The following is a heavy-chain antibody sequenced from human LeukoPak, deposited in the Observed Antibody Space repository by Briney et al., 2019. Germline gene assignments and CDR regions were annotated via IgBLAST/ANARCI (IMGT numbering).Heavy chain of an antibody. D-gene: IGHD3-3*01. V-gene: IGHV3-23*01. Sequence: GGSLRLSCAASGFTFSSFAMSWVRQAPGKGLEWVSAISGSGGSTYYADSVKGRFTISRDNSKNTLYLQMNSLRAEDTAVYYCAKGDFYGDYPYGMDVWGQGTTVTVSS. CDR1: GFTFSSFA. CDR3: AKGDFYGDYPYGMDV. CDR2: ISGSGGST. J-gene: IGHJ6*02.